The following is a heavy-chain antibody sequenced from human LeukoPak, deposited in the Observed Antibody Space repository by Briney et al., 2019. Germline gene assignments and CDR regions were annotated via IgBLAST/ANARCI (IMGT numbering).Heavy chain of an antibody. J-gene: IGHJ4*02. CDR1: GGSISSYY. D-gene: IGHD2/OR15-2a*01. CDR3: ARMVIGEARSFDY. Sequence: SETLSLTCTVSGGSISSYYWSWIRQPPGKGLEWIGYIYYSGSTNYNPSLKSRVTISVDTSKNQFSLKLSSVTAADTAVYYCARMVIGEARSFDYWGQGTLVTVSS. CDR2: IYYSGST. V-gene: IGHV4-59*01.